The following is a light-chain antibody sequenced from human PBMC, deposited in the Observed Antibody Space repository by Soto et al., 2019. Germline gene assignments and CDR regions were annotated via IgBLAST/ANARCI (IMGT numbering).Light chain of an antibody. CDR1: SDINVGGYN. J-gene: IGLJ2*01. V-gene: IGLV5-37*01. CDR2: YYSDSDK. Sequence: QSVLTQPPSSSASPGESARLTCTLPSDINVGGYNIYWYQQKPGSPPRYLLYYYSDSDKGQGSGVPSRFSGSKDGSANTRILLISGLQSEDEGDYYCMIWPSNSVVFGGGTKHPVL. CDR3: MIWPSNSVV.